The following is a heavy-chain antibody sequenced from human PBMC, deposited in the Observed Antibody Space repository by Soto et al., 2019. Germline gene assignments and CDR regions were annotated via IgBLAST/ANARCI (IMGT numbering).Heavy chain of an antibody. CDR1: GFTFSSYS. J-gene: IGHJ6*03. V-gene: IGHV3-21*01. CDR3: ARAVGSWYGVYYYYYYMDV. Sequence: GGSLRLSCAASGFTFSSYSMNWVRQAPGKGLEWVSSISSSSSYIYYADSVKGRFTISRDNAKNSLYLQMNSLRAEDTAVYYCARAVGSWYGVYYYYYYMDVWGKGTTVTVSS. CDR2: ISSSSSYI. D-gene: IGHD6-13*01.